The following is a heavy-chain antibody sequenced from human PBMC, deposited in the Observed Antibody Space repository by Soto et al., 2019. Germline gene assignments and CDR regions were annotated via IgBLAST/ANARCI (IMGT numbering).Heavy chain of an antibody. V-gene: IGHV4-61*01. Sequence: QVLMHESGPGLVKPSETLSLTCTVSGASVSSGNQYWSWIRQPPGKRLEWIGFIYNSVITNYSPSLKGRVSISADTSRNQFSLTVTSVTAADTAVYYCARGWDANSWGQGALVTVSS. J-gene: IGHJ4*02. CDR3: ARGWDANS. CDR2: IYNSVIT. CDR1: GASVSSGNQY. D-gene: IGHD6-19*01.